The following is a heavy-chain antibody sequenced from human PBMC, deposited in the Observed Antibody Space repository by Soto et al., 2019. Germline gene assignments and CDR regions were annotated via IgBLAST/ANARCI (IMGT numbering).Heavy chain of an antibody. CDR3: ASYRGALYFDS. CDR2: VFYGGT. V-gene: IGHV4-59*01. J-gene: IGHJ4*02. Sequence: QVHLQESGPGLVKPSETLSLTGSVSGRSMSSNYWSWIPQSPAKGLACLGYVFYGGTYYNPSLEGRITMSVETSKSQFYLKLTSVTAADTAVYYCASYRGALYFDSWGQVILVTVSS. D-gene: IGHD4-4*01. CDR1: GRSMSSNY.